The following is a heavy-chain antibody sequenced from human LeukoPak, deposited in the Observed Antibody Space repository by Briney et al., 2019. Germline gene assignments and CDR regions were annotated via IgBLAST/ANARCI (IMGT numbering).Heavy chain of an antibody. V-gene: IGHV3-7*01. CDR3: ARGRWAPFDC. D-gene: IGHD6-13*01. CDR1: GFIFSNNW. Sequence: GGSLRLSCVASGFIFSNNWMTWVRQAPGKGLEWVANIKQDGSEKNYVASVKGRFTISRDNAKNSLYLQMNSLRAEDTALYYCARGRWAPFDCWGQGTLVTVSS. J-gene: IGHJ4*02. CDR2: IKQDGSEK.